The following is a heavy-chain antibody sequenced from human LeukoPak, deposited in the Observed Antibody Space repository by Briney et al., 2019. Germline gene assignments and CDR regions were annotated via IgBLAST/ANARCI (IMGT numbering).Heavy chain of an antibody. CDR1: GGSISSYY. CDR2: IYYSGST. D-gene: IGHD6-6*01. Sequence: SETLSLTCTVSGGSISSYYWSWIRQPPGKGLEWIGYIYYSGSTNYNPSLKSRVTISVDTSKNQFSLKLSSVTAADTAVYYCARDLAYSSSPLDYWGQGTPVAVSS. CDR3: ARDLAYSSSPLDY. J-gene: IGHJ4*02. V-gene: IGHV4-59*12.